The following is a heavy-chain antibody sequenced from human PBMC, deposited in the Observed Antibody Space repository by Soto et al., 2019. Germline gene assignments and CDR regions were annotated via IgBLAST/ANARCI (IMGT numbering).Heavy chain of an antibody. V-gene: IGHV5-51*01. J-gene: IGHJ6*04. CDR2: IYPGDSDT. Sequence: KVPCSGWGARFTSYGSGGVRQMTGKGLEWMGIIYPGDSDTRYSPSFQGQVTISADKSISTAYLQWSSLKASDTAMYYCARTSGSYYYYYYGMDVWGEGTTVTVSS. D-gene: IGHD1-26*01. CDR1: GARFTSYG. CDR3: ARTSGSYYYYYYGMDV.